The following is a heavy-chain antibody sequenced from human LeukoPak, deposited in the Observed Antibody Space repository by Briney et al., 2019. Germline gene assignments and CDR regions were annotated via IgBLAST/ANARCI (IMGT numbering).Heavy chain of an antibody. J-gene: IGHJ4*02. CDR1: GGSFSGYY. D-gene: IGHD2-15*01. CDR2: IYYSGST. Sequence: SETLSLTCAVYGGSFSGYYWSWIRQPPGKGLEWIGYIYYSGSTNYNPSLKSRVTISVDTSKNQFSLKLSSVTAADTAVYYCARGEGSGGSCYSNWGQGTLVTVSS. V-gene: IGHV4-59*08. CDR3: ARGEGSGGSCYSN.